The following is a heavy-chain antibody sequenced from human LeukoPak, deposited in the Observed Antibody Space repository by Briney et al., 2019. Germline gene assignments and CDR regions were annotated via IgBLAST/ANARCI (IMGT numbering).Heavy chain of an antibody. Sequence: GGSLRLSCAASGFTFSSYGMSWVRQAPGKGLEWVSAISGSGGSTYYADPVKGRFTISRDNSKNTLYLQMNSLRAEDTAVYYCAKVEAAAADPCFDYWGQGNLVTVSS. J-gene: IGHJ4*02. CDR2: ISGSGGST. CDR1: GFTFSSYG. D-gene: IGHD6-13*01. CDR3: AKVEAAAADPCFDY. V-gene: IGHV3-23*01.